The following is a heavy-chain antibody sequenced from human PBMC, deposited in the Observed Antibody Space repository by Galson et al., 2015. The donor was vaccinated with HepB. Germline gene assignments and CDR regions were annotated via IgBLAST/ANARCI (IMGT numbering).Heavy chain of an antibody. V-gene: IGHV3-30*18. CDR3: AKGDVGKTSSAGDFAS. Sequence: SLRLSCAASGFNFKRYGMHWVRQAPGKGLEWVAAISYDGSKKKYGDSVKGRFTISRDSPKNTVYLQVNSLRDEDTAVYYCAKGDVGKTSSAGDFASWGQGTRVSVYS. D-gene: IGHD2-2*01. J-gene: IGHJ4*02. CDR2: ISYDGSKK. CDR1: GFNFKRYG.